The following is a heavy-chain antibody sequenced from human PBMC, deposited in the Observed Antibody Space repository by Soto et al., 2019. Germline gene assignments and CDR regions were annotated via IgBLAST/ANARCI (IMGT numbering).Heavy chain of an antibody. V-gene: IGHV1-18*04. CDR2: ISAYNGNT. D-gene: IGHD2-15*01. J-gene: IGHJ6*02. CDR1: GYTFTSYG. Sequence: ASVKVSCKASGYTFTSYGISWVRQAPGQGLEWMGWISAYNGNTSYAQKLQGRVTMTTDTSTSTAYMELRSLRSDDTAVYYCARDRDCSGGSCYSLVSYYYYGMDVWGQGTTVTVSS. CDR3: ARDRDCSGGSCYSLVSYYYYGMDV.